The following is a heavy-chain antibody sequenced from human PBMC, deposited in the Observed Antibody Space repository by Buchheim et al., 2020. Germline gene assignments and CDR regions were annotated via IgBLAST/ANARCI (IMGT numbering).Heavy chain of an antibody. D-gene: IGHD2-2*01. Sequence: EVQLVESGGGLVKPGGSLRLSCAASGFTFSSYSMNWVRQAPGKGLEWVSSISSSSSYIYYADSVKGRFTISRDNAKNSLYLQMNSLRAEDTAVYYCARGVSRSTSCFGFDYWGQGTL. CDR3: ARGVSRSTSCFGFDY. CDR1: GFTFSSYS. J-gene: IGHJ4*02. V-gene: IGHV3-21*01. CDR2: ISSSSSYI.